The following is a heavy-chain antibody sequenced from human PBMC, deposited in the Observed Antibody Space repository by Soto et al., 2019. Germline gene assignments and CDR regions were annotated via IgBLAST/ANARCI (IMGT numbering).Heavy chain of an antibody. Sequence: EVQLLESGGGLVPPGGSLRLSCAASGFTFNNYAMTWVRQAPGKGLEWVSAMSGGGDTTSYADSVKGRFTVSRDGSKNTLYLQMSSLRAEDTALYYCAKGRGGSGSLTPRVDFWGQGTLVTVSS. CDR2: MSGGGDTT. CDR1: GFTFNNYA. CDR3: AKGRGGSGSLTPRVDF. V-gene: IGHV3-23*01. J-gene: IGHJ4*02. D-gene: IGHD3-10*01.